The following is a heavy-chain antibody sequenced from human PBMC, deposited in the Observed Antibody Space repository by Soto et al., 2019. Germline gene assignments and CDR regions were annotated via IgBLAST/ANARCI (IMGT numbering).Heavy chain of an antibody. V-gene: IGHV4-59*12. Sequence: SETLSLTCTVSGGSISLYYWTWIRQPPGERLEWIGYIYYNGNTYYYSSRKSRVTISIDTSKNQFSLKLNSVTAADTAVYFCARLAYSSGFTFEYWGRGTLVTVSS. J-gene: IGHJ4*02. CDR3: ARLAYSSGFTFEY. D-gene: IGHD2-15*01. CDR2: IYYNGNT. CDR1: GGSISLYY.